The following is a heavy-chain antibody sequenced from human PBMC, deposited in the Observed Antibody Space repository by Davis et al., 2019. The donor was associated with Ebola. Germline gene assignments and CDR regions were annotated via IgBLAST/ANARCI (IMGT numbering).Heavy chain of an antibody. CDR2: INAGNDNT. CDR1: GYTFTSYA. V-gene: IGHV1-3*01. D-gene: IGHD6-19*01. J-gene: IGHJ5*02. Sequence: AASVKVSCKASGYTFTSYAMHWVRQAPGQRLEWMGWINAGNDNTKYSQKFQGRVTITRDRSMSTAYMELSSLRSEDTAMYYCASQGSSGWNWFDPWGQGTLVTVSS. CDR3: ASQGSSGWNWFDP.